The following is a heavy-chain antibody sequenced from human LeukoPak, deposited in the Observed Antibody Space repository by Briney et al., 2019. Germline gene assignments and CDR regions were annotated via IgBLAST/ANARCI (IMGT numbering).Heavy chain of an antibody. CDR2: INSNGDNI. CDR3: ATSRVFDY. J-gene: IGHJ4*02. Sequence: PEWLSYINSNGDNILYRDSVKGRFTISRDNAENSLYLQMNSLKAEDTAVYYCATSRVFDYWGQGALVIVSS. V-gene: IGHV3-11*04.